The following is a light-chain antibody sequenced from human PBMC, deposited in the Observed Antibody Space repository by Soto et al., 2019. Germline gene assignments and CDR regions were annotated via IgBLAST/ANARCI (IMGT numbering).Light chain of an antibody. V-gene: IGKV3D-20*02. Sequence: DIVLTQSPGTLSLSPGERATLSCRASRSVSSNHLAWYQQKPGQAPRLLIYGGSSRATGIPVRFSGSGSETDFPLTITRLEPEDSAVDYCQQRSNWITFGQGTRLEIK. CDR1: RSVSSNH. CDR3: QQRSNWIT. J-gene: IGKJ5*01. CDR2: GGS.